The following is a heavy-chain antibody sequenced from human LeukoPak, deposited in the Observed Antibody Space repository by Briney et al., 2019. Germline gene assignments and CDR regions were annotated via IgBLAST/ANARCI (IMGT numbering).Heavy chain of an antibody. CDR1: GGSISSGSYY. Sequence: SETLSPTCTVSGGSISSGSYYWSWIRQPAGKGLEWIGRIYTSGSTNYNPSLKSRVTISVDPSKNQFSLKLSSVTAADTAVYYCARGPGVDWGQGTLVTVSS. J-gene: IGHJ4*02. CDR2: IYTSGST. CDR3: ARGPGVD. V-gene: IGHV4-61*02.